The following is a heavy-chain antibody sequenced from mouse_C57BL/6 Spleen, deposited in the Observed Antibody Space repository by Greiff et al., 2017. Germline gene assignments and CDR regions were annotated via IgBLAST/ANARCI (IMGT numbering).Heavy chain of an antibody. CDR3: ARRKDLWLRLDAMDY. D-gene: IGHD2-2*01. Sequence: QVQLQQPGAELVKPGASVKLSCKASGYTFTSYWMQWVKQRPGQGLEWIGEIDPSDSYTNYNQKFKGKATLTVDTSSSTAYMQLSSLTSEDSAVYYCARRKDLWLRLDAMDYWGQGTSVTVSS. CDR2: IDPSDSYT. J-gene: IGHJ4*01. CDR1: GYTFTSYW. V-gene: IGHV1-50*01.